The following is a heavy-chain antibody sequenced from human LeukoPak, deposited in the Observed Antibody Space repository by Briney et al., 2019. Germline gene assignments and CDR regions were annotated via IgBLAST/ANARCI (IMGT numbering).Heavy chain of an antibody. V-gene: IGHV4-34*01. CDR2: INHSGST. D-gene: IGHD3-10*01. J-gene: IGHJ6*04. Sequence: SETLSLTCAVYGGSFSGYYWSWIRQPPGKGLEWIGEINHSGSTTYNPSLNSRVTISVDTSKNQFSLKLSSVTAADTAVYYCAGHSGRRITMVRGENRYYYYGMDVWGKGTTVTVSS. CDR1: GGSFSGYY. CDR3: AGHSGRRITMVRGENRYYYYGMDV.